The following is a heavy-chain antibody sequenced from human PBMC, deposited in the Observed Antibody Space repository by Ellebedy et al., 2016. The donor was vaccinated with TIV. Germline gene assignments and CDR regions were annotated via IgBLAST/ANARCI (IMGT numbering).Heavy chain of an antibody. CDR3: ARQRADASGTYHFDF. V-gene: IGHV4-59*08. D-gene: IGHD3-10*01. CDR1: GDSISSYN. CDR2: ISHSGST. J-gene: IGHJ4*02. Sequence: MPSETLSLTCTVSGDSISSYNWNWIRQFPGKGLEYIGLISHSGSTNYNPSLSNRVTISVDKSNSHFSLKLYSMTAADTAVYHCARQRADASGTYHFDFWGQGILVTFSS.